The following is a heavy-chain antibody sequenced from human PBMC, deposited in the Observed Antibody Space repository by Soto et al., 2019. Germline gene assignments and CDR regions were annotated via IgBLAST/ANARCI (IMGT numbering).Heavy chain of an antibody. Sequence: QVQLVQSATEVKKPGASVKVSCKASGYTFTCYGINWVRQAPGQGLEWMGWISAYNRNTNYAQKVQGRVTMTTDASTSTAYMELRSLRSDDTAVYYCARARGTRDTRAPYYYYYYMDVWGKGTTVTVSS. D-gene: IGHD5-12*01. CDR2: ISAYNRNT. J-gene: IGHJ6*03. V-gene: IGHV1-18*01. CDR1: GYTFTCYG. CDR3: ARARGTRDTRAPYYYYYYMDV.